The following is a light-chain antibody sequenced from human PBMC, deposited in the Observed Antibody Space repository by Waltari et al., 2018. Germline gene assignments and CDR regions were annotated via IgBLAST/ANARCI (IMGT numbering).Light chain of an antibody. Sequence: QSALTQPASASGSPGQSITISCPGTSSDVGTYNYVSWYQQHPGKAPKLMINDVSNRPSGLSNRFSGSKSGHTASLTISRLQAEDEADYYCCSYTSSSTYVLFGGGTKLTVL. V-gene: IGLV2-14*03. CDR1: SSDVGTYNY. J-gene: IGLJ2*01. CDR3: CSYTSSSTYVL. CDR2: DVS.